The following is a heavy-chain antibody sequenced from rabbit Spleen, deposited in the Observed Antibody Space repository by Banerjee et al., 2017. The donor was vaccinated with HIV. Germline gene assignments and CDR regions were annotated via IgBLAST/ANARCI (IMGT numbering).Heavy chain of an antibody. J-gene: IGHJ4*01. CDR2: IEPIFGRT. CDR1: GFDFSNYG. CDR3: ATYVDYDGDFDL. D-gene: IGHD2-1*01. V-gene: IGHV1S47*01. Sequence: QEQLVESGGGLVQPGGSLKLSCKASGFDFSNYGMSWVRQTPGKGLEWIGYIEPIFGRTYYATWVDGRFTISSHNAQNTLYLQLNSLTVADTATYFCATYVDYDGDFDLWGPGTLVTVS.